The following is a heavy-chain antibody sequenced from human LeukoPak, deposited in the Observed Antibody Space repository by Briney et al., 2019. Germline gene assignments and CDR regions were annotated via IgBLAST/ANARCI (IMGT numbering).Heavy chain of an antibody. D-gene: IGHD2-21*02. V-gene: IGHV3-30*03. Sequence: GGSLRLSCAASGFTFSSYGMHWVRQAPGKGLEWVAVISYDGSNKYYADSVQGRFTISRDNAKNSLILQMNSLRDEDTAVYYCAREPKAYCDGDCYPDYWGQGTLVTVSS. CDR2: ISYDGSNK. J-gene: IGHJ4*02. CDR3: AREPKAYCDGDCYPDY. CDR1: GFTFSSYG.